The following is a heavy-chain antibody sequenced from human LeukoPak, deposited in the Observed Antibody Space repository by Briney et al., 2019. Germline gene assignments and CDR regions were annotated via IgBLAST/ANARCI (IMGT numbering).Heavy chain of an antibody. D-gene: IGHD6-13*01. CDR1: GFTFSSCG. Sequence: GGSLRLSCAASGFTFSSCGMHWVRQAPGKGLEWVAFIQSDGSNKYYADSVKGRFTISRDNSKNTLYLQMNSLRAEDTATFYCAKAFGSSWSLFHYWGQGTLVTVSS. V-gene: IGHV3-30*02. CDR3: AKAFGSSWSLFHY. CDR2: IQSDGSNK. J-gene: IGHJ4*02.